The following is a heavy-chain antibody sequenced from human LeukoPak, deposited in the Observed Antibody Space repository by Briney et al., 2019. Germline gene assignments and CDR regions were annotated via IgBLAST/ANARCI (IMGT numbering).Heavy chain of an antibody. CDR2: ISGSGGST. CDR1: GFTFSSYA. V-gene: IGHV3-23*01. J-gene: IGHJ6*02. CDR3: AKEVDLPTIFGVVIYPYYYYGMDV. Sequence: PGGSLRLSCAASGFTFSSYAMSWVRQAPGKGLEWVSAISGSGGSTYYADSVKGRFTISRDNSKNTLYLQMNSLRAEDTAVYYCAKEVDLPTIFGVVIYPYYYYGMDVWGQGTTVTVSS. D-gene: IGHD3-3*01.